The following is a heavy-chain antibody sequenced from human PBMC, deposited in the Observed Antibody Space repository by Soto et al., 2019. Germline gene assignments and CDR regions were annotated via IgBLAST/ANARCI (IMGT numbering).Heavy chain of an antibody. D-gene: IGHD2-15*01. V-gene: IGHV4-39*07. CDR1: GGSISSSSYY. Sequence: SETLSLTCTVSGGSISSSSYYWGWIRQPPGKGLEWIGSIYYSGSTYYNPSLKSRVTISVDTSKNQFSLKLSSVTAADTAVYYCARDVQYCSGGSCYTYWFDPWGQGTLVT. CDR3: ARDVQYCSGGSCYTYWFDP. CDR2: IYYSGST. J-gene: IGHJ5*02.